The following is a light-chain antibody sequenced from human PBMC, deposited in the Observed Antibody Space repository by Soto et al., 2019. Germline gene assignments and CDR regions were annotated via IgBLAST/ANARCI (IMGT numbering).Light chain of an antibody. Sequence: EIVRTQSPATLSVSPGERATLSCRASQSLGTNLAWFQQKPGQVPRLLIHGASTRATGVPARFSGSGSGTAFTLTINSLQSEDFAVYYCQQYNMWPRTFGQGTKVDIK. V-gene: IGKV3-15*01. J-gene: IGKJ1*01. CDR2: GAS. CDR1: QSLGTN. CDR3: QQYNMWPRT.